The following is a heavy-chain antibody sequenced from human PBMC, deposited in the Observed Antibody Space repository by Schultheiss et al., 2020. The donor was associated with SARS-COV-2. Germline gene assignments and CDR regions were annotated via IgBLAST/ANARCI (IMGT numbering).Heavy chain of an antibody. D-gene: IGHD3-16*01. CDR1: GYIFTSYE. CDR3: ARDYEYRFDF. J-gene: IGHJ4*02. CDR2: IIPISGTA. V-gene: IGHV1-69*13. Sequence: SVKVSCKASGYIFTSYEINWVRQATGQGLEWMGGIIPISGTANYAQKFQGRVTITADESTSTAYMELSSLRSEDTAVYYCARDYEYRFDFWGQGTLVTVSS.